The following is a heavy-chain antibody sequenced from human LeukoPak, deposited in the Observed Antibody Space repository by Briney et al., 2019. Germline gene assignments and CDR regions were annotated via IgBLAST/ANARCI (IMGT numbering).Heavy chain of an antibody. V-gene: IGHV3-30*18. CDR3: AKDRAYGAVADRTDAFDI. Sequence: PGGSLRLSCVASGFTFSNYGMHWVRQAPGKGLEWVAVISYDGSNKYYADSVKGRFTISRDNSKNTLYLQMNSLRAEDTAVYYCAKDRAYGAVADRTDAFDIWGQGTMVTVSS. J-gene: IGHJ3*02. CDR1: GFTFSNYG. D-gene: IGHD6-19*01. CDR2: ISYDGSNK.